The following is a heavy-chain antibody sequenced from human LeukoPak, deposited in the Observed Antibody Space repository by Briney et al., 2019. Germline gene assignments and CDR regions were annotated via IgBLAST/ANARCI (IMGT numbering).Heavy chain of an antibody. CDR2: ISSSGSII. V-gene: IGHV3-48*03. CDR3: ARDYYYNSGRFDY. CDR1: GFTFSTYE. Sequence: GRSLRLSSAASGFTFSTYEMNWVRQAPGKGLEWVSYISSSGSIIYYADSVKSRFTISRDNAKNSLYLQMNSLRAEDTAVYYCARDYYYNSGRFDYWGQGTVVTVSS. D-gene: IGHD3-10*01. J-gene: IGHJ4*02.